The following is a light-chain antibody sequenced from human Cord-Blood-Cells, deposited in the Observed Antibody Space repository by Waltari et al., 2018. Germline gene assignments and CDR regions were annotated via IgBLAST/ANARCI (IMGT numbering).Light chain of an antibody. J-gene: IGLJ2*01. Sequence: QSALTQPASVSGSPGQSITISCTGTSSDVGGYNYVSWYQQHPGKAPKLMSYDVSNRPSGVSNRVSGSKSGNTASLTISGLQAEDEADYYCSSYTSSSTLDVVFGGGTKLTVL. V-gene: IGLV2-14*01. CDR1: SSDVGGYNY. CDR3: SSYTSSSTLDVV. CDR2: DVS.